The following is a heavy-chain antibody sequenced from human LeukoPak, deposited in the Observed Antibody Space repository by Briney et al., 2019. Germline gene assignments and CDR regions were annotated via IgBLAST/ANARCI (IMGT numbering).Heavy chain of an antibody. D-gene: IGHD2-15*01. CDR2: IIPLLGLR. CDR1: GGPFSDHA. J-gene: IGHJ4*02. V-gene: IGHV1-69*04. Sequence: GASVKVSCRASGGPFSDHAISWVRQAPGQGLEWMGRIIPLLGLRSYTQRFQDRLTISADKSTNTAYMELTSLKLEDTAVFYCAIMAVGGLDPFDSWGQGTLVTVSS. CDR3: AIMAVGGLDPFDS.